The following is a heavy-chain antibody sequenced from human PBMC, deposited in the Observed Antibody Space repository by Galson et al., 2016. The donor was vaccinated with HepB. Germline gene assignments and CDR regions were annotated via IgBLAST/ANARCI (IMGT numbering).Heavy chain of an antibody. D-gene: IGHD3-10*01. CDR3: ASPYFGDSGSHYKQFYFDL. Sequence: SVKVSCKASGGSFTSYVINWVRPAPGQGLEWMGGITPMFGTTYYAQKFQGRVAISADESTNTASMELSSLTSEDTAMYYCASPYFGDSGSHYKQFYFDLWGQGTLISVSS. J-gene: IGHJ5*02. CDR2: ITPMFGTT. V-gene: IGHV1-69*13. CDR1: GGSFTSYV.